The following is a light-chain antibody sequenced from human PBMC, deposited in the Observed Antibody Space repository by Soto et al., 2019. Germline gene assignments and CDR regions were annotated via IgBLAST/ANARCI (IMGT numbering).Light chain of an antibody. CDR3: SSYAGSNNFV. V-gene: IGLV2-8*01. Sequence: QSALTQPPSASGSPGQSVTISCTGTSSDVGGYNYVSWYQQHPGEAPKLMIYEVSERSSGVPDRFSGSKSSNTASLTVSGLQAEDEADYYCSSYAGSNNFVFGTGTKV. J-gene: IGLJ1*01. CDR2: EVS. CDR1: SSDVGGYNY.